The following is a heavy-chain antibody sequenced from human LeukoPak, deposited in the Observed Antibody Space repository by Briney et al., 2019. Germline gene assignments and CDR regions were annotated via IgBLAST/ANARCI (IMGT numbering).Heavy chain of an antibody. CDR3: ARATITGYLEIFDY. V-gene: IGHV5-51*01. J-gene: IGHJ4*02. Sequence: GESLKVSCKGAGYSFTSYWIGWVRQLPGKGLEWMGIIFPGDSDTRYSPSFQGQVTISADKSISTAYLQWSSLKASDTAMYYCARATITGYLEIFDYWGQGTLVTVSS. CDR1: GYSFTSYW. CDR2: IFPGDSDT. D-gene: IGHD5-12*01.